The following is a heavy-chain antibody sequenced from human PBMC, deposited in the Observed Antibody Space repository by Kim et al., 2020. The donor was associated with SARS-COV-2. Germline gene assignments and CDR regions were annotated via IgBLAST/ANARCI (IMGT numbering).Heavy chain of an antibody. D-gene: IGHD3-10*01. CDR3: ARVRGELVTKFIWFGDDY. Sequence: SETLSLTCAVYGGSFSGYYWSWIRQPPGKGLEWIGEINHSGSTNYNPSLKSRGTISVDTSKNQFSLKLTSVTAADTAVYYCARVRGELVTKFIWFGDDY. V-gene: IGHV4-34*01. CDR1: GGSFSGYY. CDR2: INHSGST. J-gene: IGHJ4*01.